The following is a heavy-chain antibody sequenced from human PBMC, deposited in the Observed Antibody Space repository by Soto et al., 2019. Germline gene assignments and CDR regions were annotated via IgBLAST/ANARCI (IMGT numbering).Heavy chain of an antibody. Sequence: GGSLRLSCAASGFTFSSYGMHWVRQAPGKGLEWVAVISYDGSNKYYADSVKGRFTISRDNSKNTLYLQMNSLRAEDTAVYYCAKDRDYYDSSGFDYWGQGTLVTVSS. CDR1: GFTFSSYG. CDR3: AKDRDYYDSSGFDY. D-gene: IGHD3-22*01. V-gene: IGHV3-30*18. CDR2: ISYDGSNK. J-gene: IGHJ4*02.